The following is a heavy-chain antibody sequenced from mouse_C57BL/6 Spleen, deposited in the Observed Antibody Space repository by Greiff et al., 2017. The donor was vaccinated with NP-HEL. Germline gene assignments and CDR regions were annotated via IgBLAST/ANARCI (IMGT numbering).Heavy chain of an antibody. Sequence: EVMLVESGGGLVKPGGSLKLSCAASGFTFSSYTMSWVRQTPEKRLEWVATISGGGGNTYYPDSVKGRFTIARDNAKNTLYLQMSSLRSEDTALYYCARPAYYSNYYFDYWGQGTTLTVSS. CDR3: ARPAYYSNYYFDY. CDR1: GFTFSSYT. D-gene: IGHD2-5*01. V-gene: IGHV5-9*01. CDR2: ISGGGGNT. J-gene: IGHJ2*01.